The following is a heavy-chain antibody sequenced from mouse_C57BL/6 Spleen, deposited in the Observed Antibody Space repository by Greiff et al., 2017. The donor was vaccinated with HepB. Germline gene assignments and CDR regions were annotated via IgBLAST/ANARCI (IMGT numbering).Heavy chain of an antibody. Sequence: VQLQQSGAELVKPGASVKISCKASGYAFSSYWMNWVKQRPGKGLEWIGQIYPGDGDTTYNGKFKDKATLTADKSSSTAYMQLSSLTSEDSAVYFCARDYGSFYYAMDYWGQGTSVTVSS. D-gene: IGHD1-1*01. CDR1: GYAFSSYW. J-gene: IGHJ4*01. CDR3: ARDYGSFYYAMDY. V-gene: IGHV1-80*01. CDR2: IYPGDGDT.